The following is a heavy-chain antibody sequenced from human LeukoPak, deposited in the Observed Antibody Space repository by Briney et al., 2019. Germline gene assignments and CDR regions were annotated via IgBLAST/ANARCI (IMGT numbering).Heavy chain of an antibody. CDR1: GLTVSSNY. V-gene: IGHV3-53*01. CDR2: IYSGGST. Sequence: TGGSLRLSCAASGLTVSSNYMSWVRQAPGKGLEWVSVIYSGGSTYYADSVKGRFTISRDNSKNTLYLQMNSLRAEDTAVYYCAKAVRSMVTGGGYFDSWGQGTLVTVSS. CDR3: AKAVRSMVTGGGYFDS. D-gene: IGHD3-10*01. J-gene: IGHJ4*02.